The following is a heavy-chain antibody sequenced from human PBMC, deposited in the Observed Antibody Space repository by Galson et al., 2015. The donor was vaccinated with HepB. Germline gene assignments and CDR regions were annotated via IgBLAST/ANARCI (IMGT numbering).Heavy chain of an antibody. J-gene: IGHJ5*02. Sequence: TLSLTCTVSGGSISSYNWSWIRQPPGKGLEWIGYIYYSGSTNYNPSLKSRVTISVDTSKNQFSLKLSSVTAADTAVYYCARESYRGYSNWFDPWGQGTLVTVSS. D-gene: IGHD3-22*01. CDR2: IYYSGST. CDR1: GGSISSYN. V-gene: IGHV4-59*01. CDR3: ARESYRGYSNWFDP.